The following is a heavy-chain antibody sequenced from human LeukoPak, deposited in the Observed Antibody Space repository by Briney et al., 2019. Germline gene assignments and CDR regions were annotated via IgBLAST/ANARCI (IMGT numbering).Heavy chain of an antibody. CDR3: ARSPYCSSTSCYPRYYYYGMDV. D-gene: IGHD2-2*01. CDR1: GYTFTSYG. V-gene: IGHV1-18*01. Sequence: ASVKVSCKASGYTFTSYGISWVRQAPGQGLEWMGWISAYNGNTNYAQKLQGRVTMTTDTSTSTAYTELRSLRSDDTAVYYCARSPYCSSTSCYPRYYYYGMDVWGQGTTVTVSS. CDR2: ISAYNGNT. J-gene: IGHJ6*02.